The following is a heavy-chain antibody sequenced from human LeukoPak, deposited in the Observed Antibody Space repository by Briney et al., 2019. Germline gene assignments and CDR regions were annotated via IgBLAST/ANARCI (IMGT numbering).Heavy chain of an antibody. CDR2: IYYSGST. J-gene: IGHJ5*02. CDR1: GGSISSSSYY. Sequence: PSETLSLTCTVSGGSISSSSYYWGWIRQPPGQGLEWIGSIYYSGSTYYNPSLKSRVTISVDTSKNQFSLKLSSVTAADTAVYYCARVTSGSCDAWGQGTLVTVSS. V-gene: IGHV4-39*07. D-gene: IGHD1-26*01. CDR3: ARVTSGSCDA.